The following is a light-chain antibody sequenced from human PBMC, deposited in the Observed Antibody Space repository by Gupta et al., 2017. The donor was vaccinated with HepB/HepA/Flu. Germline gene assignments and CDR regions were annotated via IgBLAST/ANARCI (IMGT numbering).Light chain of an antibody. CDR3: CNWDSSLSAGGV. Sequence: QSVLTPPPSVSAAPAQKVTISCSGSSSNIGNNYVSWYQQLPGTAPKLLIYDNNKRPSGIPDRFAGSTSCTSGTLGIPALQTGDEADEDGCNWDSSLSAGGVFGGGTKLTVL. CDR1: SSNIGNNY. J-gene: IGLJ2*01. V-gene: IGLV1-51*01. CDR2: DNN.